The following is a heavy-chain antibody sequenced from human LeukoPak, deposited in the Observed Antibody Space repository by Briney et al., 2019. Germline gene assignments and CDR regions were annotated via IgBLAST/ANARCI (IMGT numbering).Heavy chain of an antibody. CDR1: GFTFSSYS. D-gene: IGHD3-16*02. V-gene: IGHV3-48*01. J-gene: IGHJ4*02. CDR2: ISSSSGTI. CDR3: ARGTYYDYVWGSYLLNY. Sequence: GGSLRLSCAASGFTFSSYSMNWVRQAPGKGLEWVSYISSSSGTIYYADSVKGRFTISRDNAKNSLYLQMNSLRAEDTAVYYCARGTYYDYVWGSYLLNYWGQGTLVTVSS.